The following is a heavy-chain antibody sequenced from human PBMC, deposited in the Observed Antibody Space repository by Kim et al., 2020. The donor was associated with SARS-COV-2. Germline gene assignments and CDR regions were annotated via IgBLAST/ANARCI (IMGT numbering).Heavy chain of an antibody. D-gene: IGHD3-10*01. Sequence: VKGRFTISRDNAKNSMYLQMNSLSTEGTAVYYCARDHYYGSGSYSFDYWGQGTLVTVSS. CDR3: ARDHYYGSGSYSFDY. J-gene: IGHJ4*02. V-gene: IGHV3-21*01.